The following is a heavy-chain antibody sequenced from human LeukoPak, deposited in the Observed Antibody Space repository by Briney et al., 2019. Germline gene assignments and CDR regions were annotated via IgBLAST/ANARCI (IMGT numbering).Heavy chain of an antibody. CDR1: GGSISSGSYY. D-gene: IGHD6-6*01. CDR3: ARAYSSSFAPFDY. Sequence: SQTLSLTSTASGGSISSGSYYWSWIRQPAGKGLEWIGRIYTSGSTNYNPSLKSRVTISVDTSKNQFSLKLSSVTAADTAVYYCARAYSSSFAPFDYWGQGTLVTVSS. CDR2: IYTSGST. V-gene: IGHV4-61*02. J-gene: IGHJ4*02.